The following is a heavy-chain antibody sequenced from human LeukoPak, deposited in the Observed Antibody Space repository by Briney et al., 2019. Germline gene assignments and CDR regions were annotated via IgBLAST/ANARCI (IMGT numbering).Heavy chain of an antibody. D-gene: IGHD3-22*01. V-gene: IGHV3-30-3*01. J-gene: IGHJ4*02. CDR3: ASGSMIAPQNPIDY. Sequence: GGSLRLSCAASGFTFSSYAMHWVRQAPGKGLEWVAVISYDGSNKYYADSVKGRFTISRDNSKNTLYLQMNSLRAEDTAVYYCASGSMIAPQNPIDYWGQGTLVTVSS. CDR2: ISYDGSNK. CDR1: GFTFSSYA.